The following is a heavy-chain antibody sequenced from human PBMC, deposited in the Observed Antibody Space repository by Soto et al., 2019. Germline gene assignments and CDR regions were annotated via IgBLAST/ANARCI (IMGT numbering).Heavy chain of an antibody. CDR3: VCRYGSAWYAGEPGS. CDR2: LYRSGNT. CDR1: GFTVINTY. J-gene: IGHJ5*02. V-gene: IGHV3-53*02. Sequence: EVQLVETGGGVIQPGGSLRLSCAASGFTVINTYMSWVRQAPGKGLEWVSALYRSGNTYYTDSVGGRFTISTDSSKNTVYLQVNNLRVEDTAVYYCVCRYGSAWYAGEPGSWGQGTLVTVSS. D-gene: IGHD6-13*01.